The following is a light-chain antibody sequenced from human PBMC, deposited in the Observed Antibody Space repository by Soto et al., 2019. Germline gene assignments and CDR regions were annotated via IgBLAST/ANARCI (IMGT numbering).Light chain of an antibody. J-gene: IGLJ3*02. CDR2: EGS. V-gene: IGLV2-23*01. CDR3: CSYAGSTTWV. CDR1: SSDVGGQKL. Sequence: QSALTQPASVSGSPGQSITISCTGTSSDVGGQKLVSWYQQHPGKAPKVLLYEGSERPSGVSDRLSGSKSGNTASLTISGLQAEDEADYYCCSYAGSTTWVFGGGTKLTVL.